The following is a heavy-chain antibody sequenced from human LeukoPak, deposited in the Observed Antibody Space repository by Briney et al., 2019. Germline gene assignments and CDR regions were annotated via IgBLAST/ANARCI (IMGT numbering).Heavy chain of an antibody. CDR1: GFSFSGYG. J-gene: IGHJ3*01. CDR3: AKLGYSSGWYDFQIDAFDF. V-gene: IGHV3-30*18. D-gene: IGHD6-19*01. Sequence: GGSLRLSCAASGFSFSGYGMRWVRQAPGKGLEWVAVISYDGSNKFYADSVKGRFTISRDNSKNTLYLQMNSLRAEDTAVYYCAKLGYSSGWYDFQIDAFDFWGQGTMVTVSS. CDR2: ISYDGSNK.